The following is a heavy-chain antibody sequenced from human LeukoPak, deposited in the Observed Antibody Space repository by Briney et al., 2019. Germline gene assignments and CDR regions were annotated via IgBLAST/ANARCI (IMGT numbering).Heavy chain of an antibody. J-gene: IGHJ4*02. CDR2: IYHSGST. Sequence: SETLSLTCTVSGYSMRSDYYWDWVRQPPGRGLEWIGSIYHSGSTYYNPSLKSRVTISVDTSKNQFSLKLTSVTAADTAVYYCARAIEVGAMTPFDYWGQGTLVTVSS. V-gene: IGHV4-38-2*02. CDR1: GYSMRSDYY. D-gene: IGHD1-26*01. CDR3: ARAIEVGAMTPFDY.